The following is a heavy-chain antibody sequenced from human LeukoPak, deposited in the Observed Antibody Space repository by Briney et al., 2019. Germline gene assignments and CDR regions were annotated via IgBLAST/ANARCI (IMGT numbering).Heavy chain of an antibody. D-gene: IGHD6-13*01. CDR2: IYTSGST. CDR3: ASATRRGIAAAGTFDY. Sequence: SETLSLTCTVPGGSISSGSYYWSWIRQPAGKGLEWIGRIYTSGSTNYNPSLKSRVTISVDTSKNQFSLKLSSVTAADTAVYYCASATRRGIAAAGTFDYWGQGTLVTVSS. CDR1: GGSISSGSYY. V-gene: IGHV4-61*02. J-gene: IGHJ4*02.